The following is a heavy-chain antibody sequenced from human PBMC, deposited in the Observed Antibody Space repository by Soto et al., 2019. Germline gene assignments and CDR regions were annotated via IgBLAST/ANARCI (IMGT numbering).Heavy chain of an antibody. CDR1: GGSISSAGYY. J-gene: IGHJ2*01. D-gene: IGHD4-4*01. CDR2: IYYSGTA. CDR3: ARAPDYSSWYFYL. Sequence: QVQLQESGPGVVKPSQTLSLTCTVSGGSISSAGYYWSWIRQHPGKGLEWIGYIYYSGTAYYNPSLKSRISMSVDTSKNQFSLRLSSVTAADTAVYYCARAPDYSSWYFYLWGRGTLVTVSS. V-gene: IGHV4-31*03.